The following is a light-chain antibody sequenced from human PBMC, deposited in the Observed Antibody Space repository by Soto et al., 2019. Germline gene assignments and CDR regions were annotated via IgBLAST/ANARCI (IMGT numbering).Light chain of an antibody. V-gene: IGKV1D-12*01. J-gene: IGKJ4*01. CDR2: AAS. CDR3: LQANSFPLT. Sequence: DIQMTQSPSSVSASVGDRVTTTCRASQDISSKLAWYQRKPGKAPNLLIYAASSLQSGVPSRFSGSGSGTDFTLTISSLQPEDFATYYCLQANSFPLTFGGGTKVEIK. CDR1: QDISSK.